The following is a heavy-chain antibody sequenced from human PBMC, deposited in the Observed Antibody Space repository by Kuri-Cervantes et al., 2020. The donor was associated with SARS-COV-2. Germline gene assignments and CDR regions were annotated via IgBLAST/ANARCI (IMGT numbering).Heavy chain of an antibody. CDR3: ARVKGIVLIDWFDP. D-gene: IGHD2-8*01. J-gene: IGHJ5*02. CDR2: INHSGST. V-gene: IGHV4-34*01. CDR1: GRSFSGYY. Sequence: PETLSLTWAVYGRSFSGYYSSWIRQPPGKGLEWIGEINHSGSTNYNPSLKSRVTISVDTSKNQFSLKLSSVTAADTALYYCARVKGIVLIDWFDPWGQGTLVTVSS.